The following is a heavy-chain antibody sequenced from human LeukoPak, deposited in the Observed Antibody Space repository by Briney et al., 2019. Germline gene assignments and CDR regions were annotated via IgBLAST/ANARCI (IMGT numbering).Heavy chain of an antibody. CDR3: ATSSNAYNDH. J-gene: IGHJ4*02. Sequence: PGGSLRLSCAASGFTFSGFSLHWVRQASGKGLEWVGRIRNKANNYATTYAASVRGRFTISRDDSKSTAYLQMNSLKTEDTALYYCATSSNAYNDHWGQGTLVTVSS. CDR1: GFTFSGFS. V-gene: IGHV3-73*01. D-gene: IGHD5-24*01. CDR2: IRNKANNYAT.